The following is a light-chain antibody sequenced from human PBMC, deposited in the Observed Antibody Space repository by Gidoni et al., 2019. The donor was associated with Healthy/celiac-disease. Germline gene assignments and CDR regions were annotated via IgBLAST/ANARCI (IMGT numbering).Light chain of an antibody. Sequence: DIVMTHSTPSLPVTPGEPASISCRSSQSLLHSNGYTYLDWYLQKPGPSPQLLIYLGSNRASGVPDRFSGSGSGTDFTLKISRVEAEDVGVYYCMQALQTPPTFGQGTKVEIK. J-gene: IGKJ1*01. CDR1: QSLLHSNGYTY. CDR3: MQALQTPPT. CDR2: LGS. V-gene: IGKV2-28*01.